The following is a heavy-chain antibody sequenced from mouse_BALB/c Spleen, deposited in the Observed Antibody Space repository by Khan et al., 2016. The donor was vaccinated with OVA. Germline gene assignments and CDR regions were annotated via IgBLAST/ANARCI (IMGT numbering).Heavy chain of an antibody. CDR1: GFSLSDYG. Sequence: VQLQESGPGLVAPSQNLSITCTVSGFSLSDYGVSWIHQPPGKGLEWLGVIWGGGSTYYNSALKSRLSISKDNSKSQVFLKMSSLQSDDTAMFYCAKGVWSYYYTLDYWGQGTSVTVSS. CDR2: IWGGGST. J-gene: IGHJ4*01. V-gene: IGHV2-6-5*01. CDR3: AKGVWSYYYTLDY.